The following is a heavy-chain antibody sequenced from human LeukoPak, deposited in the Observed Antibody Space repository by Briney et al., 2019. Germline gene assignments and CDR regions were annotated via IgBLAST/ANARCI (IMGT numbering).Heavy chain of an antibody. D-gene: IGHD2-2*01. J-gene: IGHJ5*02. CDR1: RFTLSTYW. V-gene: IGHV3-7*01. CDR3: ARDMVPAAINNWFDP. Sequence: GGSLRLSCAASRFTLSTYWMSWVRQAPGKGLEWVAHIKQDGSQEYYVDSVKGRFTISRDSAKNSLYLQMNSLRAEDTAVYYCARDMVPAAINNWFDPWGQGTLVTVSS. CDR2: IKQDGSQE.